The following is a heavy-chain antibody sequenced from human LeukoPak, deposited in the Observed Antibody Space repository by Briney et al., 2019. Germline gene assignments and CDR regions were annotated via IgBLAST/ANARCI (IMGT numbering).Heavy chain of an antibody. J-gene: IGHJ4*02. D-gene: IGHD6-13*01. Sequence: GGSLRLSCAASGFTLSRYWMSWVRPGPGMGLGWVAKIKEDGSKKFYVDSVKGRFTISRDNAKNSLYLQMNSLRAEDTAVYYCAKGPPGKYSSSWYFDYWGQGTLVTVSS. CDR1: GFTLSRYW. CDR2: IKEDGSKK. CDR3: AKGPPGKYSSSWYFDY. V-gene: IGHV3-7*01.